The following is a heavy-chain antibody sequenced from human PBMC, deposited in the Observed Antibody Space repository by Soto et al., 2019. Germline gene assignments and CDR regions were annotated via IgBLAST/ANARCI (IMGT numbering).Heavy chain of an antibody. CDR2: VNNDGTDT. CDR1: GFTFSNYW. V-gene: IGHV3-74*03. D-gene: IGHD6-13*01. CDR3: ARGGLQHALDL. Sequence: EVQLVEAGGDLVQPGGSLRLSCAASGFTFSNYWMYWVRQAPGKGLVWVSRVNNDGTDTTHADSVKGRFTISRDNAENTLYVQMNSLRAEVTAVYYCARGGLQHALDLWGQGSTVTVSS. J-gene: IGHJ6*02.